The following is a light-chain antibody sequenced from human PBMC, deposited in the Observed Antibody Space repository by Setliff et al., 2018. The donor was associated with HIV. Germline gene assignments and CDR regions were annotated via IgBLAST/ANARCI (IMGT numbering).Light chain of an antibody. V-gene: IGLV2-14*01. CDR1: SSDVGGYKY. J-gene: IGLJ1*01. Sequence: QSVLTQPASVSGSPGQSITISCTGTSSDVGGYKYVYWYQQHPGKAPKLMIYEVSTRPSGVSNRFSGSKSGNTASLTISGLQTEDEADYYCSSYTSSSTDVFGTGTKVTVL. CDR2: EVS. CDR3: SSYTSSSTDV.